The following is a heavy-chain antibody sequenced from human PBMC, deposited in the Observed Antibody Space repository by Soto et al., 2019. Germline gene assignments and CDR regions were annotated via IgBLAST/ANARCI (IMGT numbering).Heavy chain of an antibody. CDR3: ARVGCSGGSCYPPPDYYYGMDV. J-gene: IGHJ6*02. V-gene: IGHV1-69*02. Sequence: QVQLVQSGAEVKKPGSSVKVSCKASGGTFSSYTISWVRQAPGQGLEWMGRIIPILGIANYTQKFQGRVTITADKSTSTAYMELSSLRSEDTAVYYCARVGCSGGSCYPPPDYYYGMDVWGQGTTVTVSS. D-gene: IGHD2-15*01. CDR1: GGTFSSYT. CDR2: IIPILGIA.